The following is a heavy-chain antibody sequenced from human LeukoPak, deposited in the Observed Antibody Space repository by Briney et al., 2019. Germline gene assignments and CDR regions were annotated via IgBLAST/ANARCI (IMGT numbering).Heavy chain of an antibody. J-gene: IGHJ4*02. Sequence: SETLSLTCAVSGGSISSSNWWSWVRQPPGEGLEWTGEIYHSGSTNYNPSLKSRVTISVDKSKNQSSLKLSSVTAADTAVYYCANIAVAGQFFDYWGQGTLVTVSS. CDR2: IYHSGST. V-gene: IGHV4-4*02. D-gene: IGHD6-19*01. CDR1: GGSISSSNW. CDR3: ANIAVAGQFFDY.